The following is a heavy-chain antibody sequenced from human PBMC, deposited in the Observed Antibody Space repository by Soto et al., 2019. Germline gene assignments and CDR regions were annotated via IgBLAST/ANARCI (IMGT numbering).Heavy chain of an antibody. CDR1: GGSISSGDHY. Sequence: NPSETLSLTCTVSGGSISSGDHYWSWIRQPPGKGLEWIGYIYYSGGTDYNPSLKSRVSISIDTSKNQFSLKLSSVTAADTAVYYCARGGGRCSSTSCYTNPPFYYGMDVWGQGTTVTVSS. CDR2: IYYSGGT. CDR3: ARGGGRCSSTSCYTNPPFYYGMDV. V-gene: IGHV4-30-4*01. D-gene: IGHD2-2*01. J-gene: IGHJ6*02.